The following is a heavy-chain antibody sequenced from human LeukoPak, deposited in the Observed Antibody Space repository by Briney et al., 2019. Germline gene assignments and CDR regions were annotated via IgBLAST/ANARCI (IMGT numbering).Heavy chain of an antibody. CDR1: GGSFSGYY. V-gene: IGHV4-34*01. Sequence: SETLSLTCAVYGGSFSGYYWSWIRQPPGKGLEWIGEINHSGSTNYNPSLKSRVTISVDTSKNRFSLKLSSVTAADTAVYYCARTPASEYYYDSSGYYSRYFDYWGQRTLVTVSS. J-gene: IGHJ4*02. CDR2: INHSGST. CDR3: ARTPASEYYYDSSGYYSRYFDY. D-gene: IGHD3-22*01.